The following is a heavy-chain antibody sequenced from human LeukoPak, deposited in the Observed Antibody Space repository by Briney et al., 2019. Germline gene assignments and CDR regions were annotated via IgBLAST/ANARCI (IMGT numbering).Heavy chain of an antibody. J-gene: IGHJ5*02. D-gene: IGHD3-16*01. V-gene: IGHV4-59*08. CDR2: VYWSGST. CDR1: GGSITDYY. Sequence: SETLSLTCTVSGGSITDYYWSWIRQPPGKGLEWIAYVYWSGSTNYNPSLRIRVTMSLDTSRNQFSLKLTSVTAADTAVYYCARHVILGGGPWSDPWGQGTLVTVSS. CDR3: ARHVILGGGPWSDP.